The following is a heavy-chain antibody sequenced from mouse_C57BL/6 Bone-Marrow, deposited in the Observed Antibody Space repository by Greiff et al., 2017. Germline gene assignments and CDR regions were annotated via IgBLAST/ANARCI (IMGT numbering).Heavy chain of an antibody. Sequence: EVNLVESGGGLVQPGGSLSLSCAASGFTFTDYYMSWVRQPPGKALEWLGFIRNKANGYTTEYSASVKGRFTISRDNSQSILYLQMNALRAEDSATYYCARYDDYDYFDYWGQGTTLTVSS. V-gene: IGHV7-3*01. J-gene: IGHJ2*01. CDR3: ARYDDYDYFDY. CDR2: IRNKANGYTT. CDR1: GFTFTDYY. D-gene: IGHD2-4*01.